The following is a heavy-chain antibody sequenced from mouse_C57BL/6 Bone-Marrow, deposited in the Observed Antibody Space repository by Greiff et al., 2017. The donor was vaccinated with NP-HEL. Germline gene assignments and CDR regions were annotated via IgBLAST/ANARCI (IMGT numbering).Heavy chain of an antibody. J-gene: IGHJ3*01. CDR3: ANDYDGFAY. D-gene: IGHD2-4*01. V-gene: IGHV1-64*01. CDR1: GYTFTSYW. Sequence: QVQLKQPGAELVKPGASVKLSCKASGYTFTSYWMHWVKQRPGQGLEWIGMIHPNSGSTNYNEKFKSKATLTVDKSSSTAYMQLSSLTSEDSAVYYCANDYDGFAYWGQGTLVTVSA. CDR2: IHPNSGST.